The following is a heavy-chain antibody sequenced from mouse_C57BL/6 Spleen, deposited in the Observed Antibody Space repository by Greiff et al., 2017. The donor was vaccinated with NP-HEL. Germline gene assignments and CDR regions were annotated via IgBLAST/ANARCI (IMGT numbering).Heavy chain of an antibody. V-gene: IGHV3-6*01. CDR3: ARGGTVVATWYYYAMDY. CDR1: GYSITSGYY. CDR2: ISYDGSN. Sequence: EVKLMESGPGLVKPSQSLSLTCSVTGYSITSGYYWNWIRQFPGNKLEWMGYISYDGSNNYNPSLKNRISITRDTSKNQFFLKLNSVTTEDTATYYCARGGTVVATWYYYAMDYWGQGTSVTVSS. D-gene: IGHD1-1*01. J-gene: IGHJ4*01.